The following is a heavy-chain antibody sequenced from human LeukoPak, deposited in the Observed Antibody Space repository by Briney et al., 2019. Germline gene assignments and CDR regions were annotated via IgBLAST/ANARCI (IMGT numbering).Heavy chain of an antibody. D-gene: IGHD3-22*01. CDR3: ARVKSYYYDTSDKDAFDI. CDR2: INPSGGST. V-gene: IGHV1-46*01. CDR1: GYTFTSYY. Sequence: GASVKVSCKASGYTFTSYYMHWVRQAPGQGLEWMGIINPSGGSTSYAQKFQGRVTMTRDMSTSTVYMELSSLRSEDTAVYYCARVKSYYYDTSDKDAFDIWGQGTMVTVSS. J-gene: IGHJ3*02.